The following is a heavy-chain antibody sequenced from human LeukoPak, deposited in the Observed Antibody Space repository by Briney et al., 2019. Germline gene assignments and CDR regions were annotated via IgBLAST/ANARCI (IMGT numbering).Heavy chain of an antibody. J-gene: IGHJ6*02. D-gene: IGHD6-13*01. Sequence: PGGSLRLSCAASGFIFSSYWMHWVRHAPGEGLVWVSRINSDVSSTSYADSVKGRITISRDNAKNTLHLQMNSLRAEDTAVYYCARDMIAAAGRGYYYYGMDVWGQGTTVTVSS. CDR3: ARDMIAAAGRGYYYYGMDV. V-gene: IGHV3-74*01. CDR1: GFIFSSYW. CDR2: INSDVSST.